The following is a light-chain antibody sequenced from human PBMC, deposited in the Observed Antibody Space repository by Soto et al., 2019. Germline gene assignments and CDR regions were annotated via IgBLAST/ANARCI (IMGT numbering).Light chain of an antibody. CDR3: EQYDNVPLT. CDR1: HDISDS. CDR2: DAS. Sequence: DVQMTPSPSSLSASVGDRVPITCQASHDISDSLNWYQHKPGEAPKLLIYDASKLEAGVPSRCSGRGSVTDFTFSISSLPPYEIETYYCEQYDNVPLTCGGGTKVEIK. V-gene: IGKV1-33*01. J-gene: IGKJ4*01.